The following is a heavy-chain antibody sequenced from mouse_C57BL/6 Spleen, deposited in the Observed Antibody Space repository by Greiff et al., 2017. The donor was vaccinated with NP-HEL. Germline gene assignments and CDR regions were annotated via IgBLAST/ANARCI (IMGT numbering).Heavy chain of an antibody. J-gene: IGHJ2*01. CDR3: ARDLGYPYFDY. Sequence: EVMLVESGGGLVKPGGSLKLSCAASGFTFSSYAMSWVRQTPEKRLEWVATISDGGSYTYYPDNVKGRFTISRDNAKNNLYLQMSHLKSEDTAMYYCARDLGYPYFDYWGQGTTLTVSS. CDR2: ISDGGSYT. CDR1: GFTFSSYA. V-gene: IGHV5-4*01. D-gene: IGHD2-2*01.